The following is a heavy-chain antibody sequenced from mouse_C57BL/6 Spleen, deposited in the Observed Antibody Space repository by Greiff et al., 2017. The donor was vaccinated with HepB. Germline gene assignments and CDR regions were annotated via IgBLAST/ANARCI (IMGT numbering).Heavy chain of an antibody. D-gene: IGHD1-1*01. Sequence: VKVVESGPELVKPGASVKISCKASGYAFSSSWMNWVKQRPGKGLEWIGRIYPGDGDTNYNGKFKGKATLTADKSSSTAYMQLSSLTSEDSAVYFCARHYYYGSSYVYWYFDVWGTGTTVTVSS. V-gene: IGHV1-82*01. CDR1: GYAFSSSW. J-gene: IGHJ1*03. CDR3: ARHYYYGSSYVYWYFDV. CDR2: IYPGDGDT.